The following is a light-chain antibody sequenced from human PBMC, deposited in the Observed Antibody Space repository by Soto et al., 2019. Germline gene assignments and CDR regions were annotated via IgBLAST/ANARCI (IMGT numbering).Light chain of an antibody. CDR2: GAS. Sequence: VLTQSPDTLSLSPGDSATLSCRASQSVSSFLAWYQQKTGQAPRLLIYGASTRATGIPDRLTGSGSGTDLNLTISRLEPEDFAVYYCQKRSNWPITCGQGTRLEIK. CDR1: QSVSSF. V-gene: IGKV3-11*01. CDR3: QKRSNWPIT. J-gene: IGKJ5*01.